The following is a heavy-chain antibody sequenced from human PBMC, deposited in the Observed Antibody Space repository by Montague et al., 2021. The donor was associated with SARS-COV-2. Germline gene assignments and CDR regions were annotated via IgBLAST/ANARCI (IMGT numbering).Heavy chain of an antibody. D-gene: IGHD2-8*01. Sequence: SETLSLTCAVYVGCISRPDYCWVGIPQFPGQGMLGIRSISYTGRTYYNPSLRSRVSFSMDTSKNHFSLSLSSVTVADTAVYFRARQLPSYCATNKCYPYYFDGWGQGALVTVSS. V-gene: IGHV4-39*01. J-gene: IGHJ4*02. CDR1: VGCISRPDYC. CDR3: ARQLPSYCATNKCYPYYFDG. CDR2: ISYTGRT.